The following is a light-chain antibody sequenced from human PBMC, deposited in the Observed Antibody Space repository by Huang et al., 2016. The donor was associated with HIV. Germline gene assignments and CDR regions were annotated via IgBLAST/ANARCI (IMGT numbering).Light chain of an antibody. V-gene: IGKV3-20*01. CDR3: QQYVTSPT. J-gene: IGKJ2*01. CDR1: QSNSTSY. CDR2: DAS. Sequence: EIVLTQSPGTLSLAPGERATVSCRASQSNSTSYLAWYQQKPGQAPRLFIYDASSRATGIPDRFTGSGAGTDFTLTISRLEPEDFAVYYCQQYVTSPTFGQGTKLEIK.